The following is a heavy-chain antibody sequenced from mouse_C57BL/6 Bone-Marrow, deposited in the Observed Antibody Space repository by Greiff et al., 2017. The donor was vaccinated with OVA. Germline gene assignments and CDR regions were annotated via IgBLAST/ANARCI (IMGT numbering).Heavy chain of an antibody. D-gene: IGHD1-1*01. J-gene: IGHJ4*01. CDR2: ISSGGDYI. V-gene: IGHV5-9-1*02. CDR3: TRDFFTTVVASGMDY. Sequence: EVQGVESGEGLVKPGGSLKLSCAASGFTFSSYAMSWVRQTPEKRLEWVAYISSGGDYIYYADTVKGRFTISRDNARNTLYLQMSSLKSEDTAMYYCTRDFFTTVVASGMDYWGQGTSVTVSS. CDR1: GFTFSSYA.